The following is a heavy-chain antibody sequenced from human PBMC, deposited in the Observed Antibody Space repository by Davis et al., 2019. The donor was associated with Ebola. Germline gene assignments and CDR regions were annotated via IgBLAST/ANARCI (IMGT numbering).Heavy chain of an antibody. Sequence: SETLSLTCTVSGGSISSYYWSWIRQPPGKGLEWIGYIFYSGSTNYNPSLKSRVTISVDTSKNQFSLKLSSVTAADTAVYYCADRGANWYFDLWGRGTLVTVSS. CDR1: GGSISSYY. CDR2: IFYSGST. V-gene: IGHV4-59*08. J-gene: IGHJ2*01. CDR3: ADRGANWYFDL.